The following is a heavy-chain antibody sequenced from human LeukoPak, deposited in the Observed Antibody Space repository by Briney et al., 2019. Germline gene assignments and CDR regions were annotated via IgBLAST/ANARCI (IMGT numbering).Heavy chain of an antibody. CDR1: GYTFTGYY. D-gene: IGHD2-21*01. Sequence: GASVKVSCTASGYTFTGYYMHWVRQAPGQGLEWMGWINPNSGGTNYAQKFQGRVTMTRDTSISTAYMELSRLRSEDTAVYYCARDHCGGDCYSWFDPWGQGTLVTVSS. J-gene: IGHJ5*02. V-gene: IGHV1-2*02. CDR2: INPNSGGT. CDR3: ARDHCGGDCYSWFDP.